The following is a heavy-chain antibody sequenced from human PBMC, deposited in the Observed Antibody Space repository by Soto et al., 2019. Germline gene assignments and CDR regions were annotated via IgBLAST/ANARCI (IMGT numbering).Heavy chain of an antibody. CDR3: ARVGAASRNYYYYGVDV. D-gene: IGHD1-26*01. CDR2: IYYSGST. Sequence: QVQLQESGPGLVRPSETLSLTCSVSGDSMSLYYWAWIRQRPGTGLEWVGYIYYSGSTHYNPSLTSRATISLETSKKQFFLRLNSVTAADTAMYYCARVGAASRNYYYYGVDVWGQGTTVTVSS. J-gene: IGHJ6*02. CDR1: GDSMSLYY. V-gene: IGHV4-59*01.